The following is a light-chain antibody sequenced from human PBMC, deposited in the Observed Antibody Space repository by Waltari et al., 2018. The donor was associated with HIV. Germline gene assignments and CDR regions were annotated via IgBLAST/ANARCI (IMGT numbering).Light chain of an antibody. Sequence: QSELTQSPSASGTPGQRITISCSGSSSTIERNYVYWYKQFPGATPKVLIYKDNERPSGVPDRISGSKSGTSASLLISGLRSDVEADYYCAVWDKSLDGWLFGGGTKLTVL. V-gene: IGLV1-47*01. CDR3: AVWDKSLDGWL. CDR2: KDN. CDR1: SSTIERNY. J-gene: IGLJ3*02.